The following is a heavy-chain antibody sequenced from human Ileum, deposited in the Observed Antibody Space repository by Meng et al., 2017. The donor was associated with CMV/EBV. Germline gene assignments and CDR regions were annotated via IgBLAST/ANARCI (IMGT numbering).Heavy chain of an antibody. CDR3: ARSLYYSSYYFDY. J-gene: IGHJ4*02. D-gene: IGHD3-16*01. CDR1: GFSFSTRGVG. CDR2: IYWDEDK. Sequence: SWKEYGPPSVKPTKPLTLACTFSGFSFSTRGVGVGWIRHPPGKALEWLALIYWDEDKGYSSSLKRRLTITKDTSKNQVVLTMTNVDPVDTATYFCARSLYYSSYYFDYWGQGTLVTVSS. V-gene: IGHV2-5*02.